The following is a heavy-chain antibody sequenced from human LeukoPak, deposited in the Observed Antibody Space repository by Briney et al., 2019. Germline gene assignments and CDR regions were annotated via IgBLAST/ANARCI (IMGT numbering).Heavy chain of an antibody. D-gene: IGHD4-17*01. V-gene: IGHV4-4*02. CDR2: IYHSGST. CDR3: ARQPWQRKKGKAATVTTLEY. Sequence: SGTLSLTCAVSGGSISSSNWWSWVRQPPGKGLECIGEIYHSGSTNYNPSLKSRVTISVDTSKNQFSLKLSSVTAADTAVYYCARQPWQRKKGKAATVTTLEYWGQGTLVTVSS. J-gene: IGHJ4*02. CDR1: GGSISSSNW.